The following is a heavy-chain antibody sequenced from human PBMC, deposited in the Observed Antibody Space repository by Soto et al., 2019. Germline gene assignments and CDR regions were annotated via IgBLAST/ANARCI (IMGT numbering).Heavy chain of an antibody. CDR2: IWYDGSNK. J-gene: IGHJ4*02. CDR3: ARDMVRGVISPNFNFDY. Sequence: GGSLRLSCSASGFTFSSYGMHWVRQDPGKGLEWVAVIWYDGSNKYYADSVKGRFTISRDNAKNSLYLQMNSLRAEDTAVYYCARDMVRGVISPNFNFDYWGQGTLVTVSS. CDR1: GFTFSSYG. D-gene: IGHD3-10*01. V-gene: IGHV3-33*01.